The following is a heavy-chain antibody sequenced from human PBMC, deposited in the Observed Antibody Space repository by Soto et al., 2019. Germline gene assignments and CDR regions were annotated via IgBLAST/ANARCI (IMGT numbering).Heavy chain of an antibody. V-gene: IGHV3-30*18. J-gene: IGHJ4*02. CDR1: GFTFSSYG. D-gene: IGHD3-10*01. Sequence: QVQLVESGGGVVQPGRSLRLSCAASGFTFSSYGMHWVRQAPGKGLEWVAVISYDGSNKYYADSVKGRFTISRDNSKNTLYLQMNSLRAEDTAVYYCANGVRSGFGDPGDYWGQGTLDTVSS. CDR2: ISYDGSNK. CDR3: ANGVRSGFGDPGDY.